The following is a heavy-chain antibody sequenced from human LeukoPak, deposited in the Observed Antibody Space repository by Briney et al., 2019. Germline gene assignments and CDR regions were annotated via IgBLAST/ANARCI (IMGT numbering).Heavy chain of an antibody. Sequence: GGSLRLSCAASGFTFSSYAMSWVRQAPGKGLEWVSSISGSGGSTYYPDSVKGRFTISRDNARNTLYVQMNSLRAEDTAVYYCAIRIAVPGGFDNWGQGTLVTVAS. J-gene: IGHJ4*02. V-gene: IGHV3-23*01. D-gene: IGHD6-19*01. CDR2: ISGSGGST. CDR1: GFTFSSYA. CDR3: AIRIAVPGGFDN.